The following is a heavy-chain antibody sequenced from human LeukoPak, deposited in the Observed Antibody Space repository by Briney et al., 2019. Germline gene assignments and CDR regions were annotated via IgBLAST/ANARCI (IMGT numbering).Heavy chain of an antibody. Sequence: GGSLRLSCAASGFTFTGHTRTWLRQAPGKGLEWVSIIGGRDDRTYYADYVKGRFTISRDNYKNILYLQINSLRAEDTAVYYCAKDPNPFYDFWSGYKWGQGTLVTVSS. CDR2: IGGRDDRT. V-gene: IGHV3-23*01. CDR1: GFTFTGHT. D-gene: IGHD3-3*01. J-gene: IGHJ4*02. CDR3: AKDPNPFYDFWSGYK.